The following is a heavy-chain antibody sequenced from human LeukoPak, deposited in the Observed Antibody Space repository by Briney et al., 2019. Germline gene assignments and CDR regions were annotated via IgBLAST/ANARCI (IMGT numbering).Heavy chain of an antibody. J-gene: IGHJ3*02. D-gene: IGHD3-22*01. CDR3: ARPNYYDRLAAFDI. V-gene: IGHV5-51*01. CDR1: GYRFTSNW. Sequence: GESLKISCKGSGYRFTSNWLGWVRQMPGKGLEWMGIIYPGDSDTRYSPSFQGQVTISADKSISTAYLQWSSLKASDTAMYYCARPNYYDRLAAFDIWGQGTMVTVSS. CDR2: IYPGDSDT.